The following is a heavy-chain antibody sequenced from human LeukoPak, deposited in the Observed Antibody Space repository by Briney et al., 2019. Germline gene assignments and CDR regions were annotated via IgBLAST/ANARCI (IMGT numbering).Heavy chain of an antibody. CDR2: ISSSSSYI. CDR3: ARDRTTVTTFDY. D-gene: IGHD4-17*01. V-gene: IGHV3-21*01. Sequence: GGSLRLSCAASRFTFSTYTMNWVRQAPGKGLEWVSSISSSSSYIYYADSVKGRFTISRDNAKNSLYLQMNTLRAEDTAVYYCARDRTTVTTFDYWGQGTLVTVSS. J-gene: IGHJ4*02. CDR1: RFTFSTYT.